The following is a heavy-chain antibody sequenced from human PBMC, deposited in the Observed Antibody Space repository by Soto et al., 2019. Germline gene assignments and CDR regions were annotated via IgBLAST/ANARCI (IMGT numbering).Heavy chain of an antibody. CDR1: GDSISSNY. V-gene: IGHV4-59*01. Sequence: SETLSLTCTVSGDSISSNYWSWIRQPPGKGLEWIGYIYYSGSTNYNPSLKSRVTISVDTSKNQFSLKMSSVTAADTAVYYCARLATRYYFDYWGQGTLVTVSS. D-gene: IGHD1-1*01. J-gene: IGHJ4*02. CDR3: ARLATRYYFDY. CDR2: IYYSGST.